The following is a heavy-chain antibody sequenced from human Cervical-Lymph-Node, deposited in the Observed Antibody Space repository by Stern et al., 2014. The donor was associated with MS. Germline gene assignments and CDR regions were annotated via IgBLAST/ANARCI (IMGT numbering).Heavy chain of an antibody. CDR2: IYHSGST. CDR3: ARSSTVTPNAFDI. V-gene: IGHV4-30-2*01. J-gene: IGHJ3*02. CDR1: GGSISSGGYS. Sequence: QLQLQESGSGLVKPSQTLSLTCAVSGGSISSGGYSWSWIRQPPGKGLEWIGYIYHSGSTYYNPSLKSLVTISVDRSKTQFSLKLSSVTAADTAVYYCARSSTVTPNAFDIWGQGTMVTVSS. D-gene: IGHD4-17*01.